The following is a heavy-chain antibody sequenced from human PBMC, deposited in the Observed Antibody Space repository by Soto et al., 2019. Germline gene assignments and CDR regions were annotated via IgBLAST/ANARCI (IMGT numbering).Heavy chain of an antibody. Sequence: HGESLKISCKGSGYSFTSYWISWVRQMPGKGLEWMGRIDPSDSYTNYSPSFQGHVTISADKSISTAYLQWSSLKASDTAMYYCARYGSGSYYLDYYYYGMDVWGQGTTVTVSS. CDR3: ARYGSGSYYLDYYYYGMDV. D-gene: IGHD3-10*01. CDR2: IDPSDSYT. J-gene: IGHJ6*02. CDR1: GYSFTSYW. V-gene: IGHV5-10-1*01.